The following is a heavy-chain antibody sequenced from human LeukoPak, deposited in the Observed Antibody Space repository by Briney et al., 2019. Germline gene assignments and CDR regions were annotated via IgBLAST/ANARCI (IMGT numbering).Heavy chain of an antibody. Sequence: KPSETLSLTCAVSGYSIRSGDYWGWSRQSPGKGLEWIGSIYHSGSTHYNPSLKSRVTISVDTSKNQFSLMLSSVTAADTAVYYCARNRSLTTTPGFDHWGQGTLVTVSS. V-gene: IGHV4-38-2*01. J-gene: IGHJ4*02. CDR2: IYHSGST. CDR1: GYSIRSGDY. D-gene: IGHD4-11*01. CDR3: ARNRSLTTTPGFDH.